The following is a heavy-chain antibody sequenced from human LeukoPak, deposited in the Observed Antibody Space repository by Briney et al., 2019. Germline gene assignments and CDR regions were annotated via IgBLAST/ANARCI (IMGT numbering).Heavy chain of an antibody. Sequence: PGRSLRLSCAASGFTFENYAMHWVRLLPGKGLEWVSGISYNGGVVAYMDSVRGRFTISRDNAKNSLYLQMNRLKADDTALYYCSKIAVPVPGRYHIDVWRKGTAVIVSS. J-gene: IGHJ6*03. V-gene: IGHV3-9*01. CDR2: ISYNGGVV. D-gene: IGHD2-2*01. CDR3: SKIAVPVPGRYHIDV. CDR1: GFTFENYA.